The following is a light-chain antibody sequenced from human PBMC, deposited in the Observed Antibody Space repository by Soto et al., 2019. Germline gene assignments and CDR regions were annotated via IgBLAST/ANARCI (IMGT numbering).Light chain of an antibody. CDR1: SSNIISNA. Sequence: QSVLTQPPSASGTPGQRVTISCSGSSSNIISNAVNWYQHLPGTAPKLLIYDDNQRPSGVPDRFSGSKFGTSASLAISGLPSEDEADYYCAAWDDSLSVLFGTGTKLTVL. CDR3: AAWDDSLSVL. V-gene: IGLV1-44*01. J-gene: IGLJ1*01. CDR2: DDN.